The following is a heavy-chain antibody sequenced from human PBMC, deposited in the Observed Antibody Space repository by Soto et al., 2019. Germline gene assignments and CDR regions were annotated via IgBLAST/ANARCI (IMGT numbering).Heavy chain of an antibody. D-gene: IGHD6-19*01. J-gene: IGHJ6*02. Sequence: PGGFLRLSCAASGFTFSSYAMSWVRRAPGKGLEWVSVISGSGGSTYYADSVKGRFTISRDNSKNTLYLQTNSLRAEDTAVYYCAKERSTGWTDYYYYGMDVWGQGTTVTVSS. CDR3: AKERSTGWTDYYYYGMDV. CDR1: GFTFSSYA. CDR2: ISGSGGST. V-gene: IGHV3-23*01.